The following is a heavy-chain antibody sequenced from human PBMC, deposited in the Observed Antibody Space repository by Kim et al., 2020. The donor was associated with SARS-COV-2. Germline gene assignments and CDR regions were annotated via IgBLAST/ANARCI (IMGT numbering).Heavy chain of an antibody. Sequence: GGSLRLSCAASWFTVSSNYMSWVRQAPGKGLEWVSVIYSGGTTYYADSVKGRFTISRDNSKNTLYLQMNSLRAEDTAVYYCTRDGINYDFWTTPSVDVWGQGTTVTVSS. CDR2: IYSGGTT. CDR1: WFTVSSNY. J-gene: IGHJ6*02. D-gene: IGHD3-3*01. CDR3: TRDGINYDFWTTPSVDV. V-gene: IGHV3-53*01.